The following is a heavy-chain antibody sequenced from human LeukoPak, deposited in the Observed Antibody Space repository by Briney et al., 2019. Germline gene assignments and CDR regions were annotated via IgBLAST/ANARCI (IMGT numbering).Heavy chain of an antibody. CDR1: GYSFTSYW. V-gene: IGHV5-51*01. CDR2: IYPGDSDT. J-gene: IGHJ4*02. Sequence: GESLKISCKGSGYSFTSYWIGWVRQMPGKGLEWMGIIYPGDSDTRYSPSFQGQVTISADKSISTAYLQWSSLKASDTAMYYCARGEDRGGTWYYFDYWGQGTLVTVSS. D-gene: IGHD1-1*01. CDR3: ARGEDRGGTWYYFDY.